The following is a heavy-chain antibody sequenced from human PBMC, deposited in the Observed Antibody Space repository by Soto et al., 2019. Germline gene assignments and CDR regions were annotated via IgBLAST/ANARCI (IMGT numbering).Heavy chain of an antibody. CDR3: TTLTASYRLITMIVVVTRLDAFDI. V-gene: IGHV3-15*07. CDR1: GFTFSNAW. J-gene: IGHJ3*02. Sequence: PGGSLRLSCAASGFTFSNAWMNWVRQAPGKGLEWVGRIKSKTDGGTTDYAAPVKGRFTISRDDSKNTLYLQMNSLKTEDTAVYYCTTLTASYRLITMIVVVTRLDAFDIWGQGTMVTVSS. D-gene: IGHD3-22*01. CDR2: IKSKTDGGTT.